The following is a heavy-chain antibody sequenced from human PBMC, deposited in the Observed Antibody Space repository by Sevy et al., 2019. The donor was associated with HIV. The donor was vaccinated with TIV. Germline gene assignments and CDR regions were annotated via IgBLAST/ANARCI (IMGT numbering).Heavy chain of an antibody. J-gene: IGHJ6*02. CDR3: ARGSTVRGYCSSTSCYPAYYGMDV. CDR2: IKQDGSEK. CDR1: GFTFSSYW. D-gene: IGHD2-2*01. Sequence: GGSLRLSCAASGFTFSSYWMSWVRQAPGKGLEWVANIKQDGSEKYYVDSVKGRFTISRDNDKNSLYLQMNSLRAEDTAVYYCARGSTVRGYCSSTSCYPAYYGMDVWGQGTTVTVSS. V-gene: IGHV3-7*01.